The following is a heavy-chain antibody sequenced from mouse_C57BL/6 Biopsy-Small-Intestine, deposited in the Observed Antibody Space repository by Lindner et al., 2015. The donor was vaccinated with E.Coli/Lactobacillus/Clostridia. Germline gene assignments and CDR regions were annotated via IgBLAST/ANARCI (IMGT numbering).Heavy chain of an antibody. CDR1: GGTFSSNT. CDR2: IIPIVGLA. Sequence: SVKVSCKVSGGTFSSNTINWVRQAPGQGLEWMGRIIPIVGLAYYPQKFQGRVTITADKPTSTVYMELSSLRSEDTAVYYCARVRSGTYRPGGAFEIWGQGTMVSVSS. CDR3: ARVRSGTYRPGGAFEI. D-gene: IGHD1-3*01. J-gene: IGHJ3*01. V-gene: IGHV1-79*01.